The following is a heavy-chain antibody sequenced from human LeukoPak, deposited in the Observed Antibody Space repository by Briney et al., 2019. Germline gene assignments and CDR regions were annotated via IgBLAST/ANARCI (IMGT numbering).Heavy chain of an antibody. Sequence: GASVKVSCKASGFTFTDYYLHWVRQAPGQGLEWMRRIILKTGATSYAQKFQGRVTLTRDTSISTAYMELTRQTSDDTAVYYCATDGGNHNFDYWGQGTLVTVSS. D-gene: IGHD1-14*01. CDR3: ATDGGNHNFDY. CDR2: IILKTGAT. CDR1: GFTFTDYY. J-gene: IGHJ4*02. V-gene: IGHV1-2*06.